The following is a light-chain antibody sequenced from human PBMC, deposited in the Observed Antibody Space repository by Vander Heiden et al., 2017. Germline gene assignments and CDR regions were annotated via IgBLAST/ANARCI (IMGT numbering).Light chain of an antibody. CDR3: QQHHDWPLT. CDR1: QSIGNL. J-gene: IGKJ4*01. Sequence: IVMTQSPLTLPVPARARATLSCRASQSIGNLLDWYQQRPGQAPRLLIYAASSRATGIPARFSGSGSGTEFSLTISSLQSEDFAVYYCQQHHDWPLTFGGGTKVEIK. V-gene: IGKV3-15*01. CDR2: AAS.